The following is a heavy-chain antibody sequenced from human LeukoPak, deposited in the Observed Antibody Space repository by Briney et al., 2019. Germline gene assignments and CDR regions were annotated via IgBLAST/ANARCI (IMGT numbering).Heavy chain of an antibody. Sequence: GGSLRLSCAASGFTFSSYAMHWVRQAPGKGLEWVAVISYDGSNKYYADSVKGRFTISRDNSKNTPYLQMNSLRAEDTAVYYCARDDSGSYYFDYWGQGTLVTVSS. V-gene: IGHV3-30-3*01. CDR3: ARDDSGSYYFDY. CDR1: GFTFSSYA. J-gene: IGHJ4*02. D-gene: IGHD1-26*01. CDR2: ISYDGSNK.